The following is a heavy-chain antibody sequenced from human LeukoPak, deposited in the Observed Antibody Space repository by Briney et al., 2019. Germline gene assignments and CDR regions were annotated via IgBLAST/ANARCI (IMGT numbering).Heavy chain of an antibody. Sequence: GRSLRLSCAASGFTFSSYAMHWVRQAPGKGLEWVAVISYDGSNKYYADSVKGRFTISRDNSKNTLYLQMNSLRAEDTAVYYCASRHYDFGYYWGQGTQVTVSS. CDR1: GFTFSSYA. V-gene: IGHV3-30*04. D-gene: IGHD4-17*01. CDR2: ISYDGSNK. J-gene: IGHJ4*02. CDR3: ASRHYDFGYY.